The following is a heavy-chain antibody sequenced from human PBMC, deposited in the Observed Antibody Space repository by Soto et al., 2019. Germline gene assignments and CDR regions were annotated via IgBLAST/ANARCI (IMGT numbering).Heavy chain of an antibody. Sequence: SETLSLTCAVSGGSISSGGYSWSWIRQPPGKGLEWIGYIYHSGSTNYNPSLKSRVTISVDTSKNQFSLKLSSVTAADTAVYYCASPGIAVAGREYYFDYWGQGTLVTV. V-gene: IGHV4-30-2*01. CDR1: GGSISSGGYS. CDR2: IYHSGST. CDR3: ASPGIAVAGREYYFDY. D-gene: IGHD6-19*01. J-gene: IGHJ4*02.